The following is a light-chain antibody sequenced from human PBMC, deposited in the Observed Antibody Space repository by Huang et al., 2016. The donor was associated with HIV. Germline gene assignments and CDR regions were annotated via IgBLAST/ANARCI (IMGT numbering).Light chain of an antibody. CDR1: QSLLHSAGYNY. CDR2: LGS. Sequence: DIVMTQSPLSLPVTPGEPASISCRSSQSLLHSAGYNYLDWYLQRPGQSPQLLIYLGSNRASGVPDRFSGSGSGTDFTLKISRLEAEDVGVYYCMQALQTPRTFGGGTKVEIK. V-gene: IGKV2-28*01. J-gene: IGKJ4*01. CDR3: MQALQTPRT.